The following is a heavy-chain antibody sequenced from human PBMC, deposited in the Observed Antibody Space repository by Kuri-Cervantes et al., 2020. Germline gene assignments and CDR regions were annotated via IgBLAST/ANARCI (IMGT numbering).Heavy chain of an antibody. CDR3: AAGGYGSGSSTPFYFDY. Sequence: GGSLRLSCAVSGFIFSDYAMHWVRQAPGKGPEWVAVISHDGGNEYYTDSVKGRFTISRDNSKNTLYLQMNSLRAEDTAVYYCAAGGYGSGSSTPFYFDYWGQGTLVTVSS. V-gene: IGHV3-30*03. CDR1: GFIFSDYA. CDR2: ISHDGGNE. D-gene: IGHD3-10*01. J-gene: IGHJ4*02.